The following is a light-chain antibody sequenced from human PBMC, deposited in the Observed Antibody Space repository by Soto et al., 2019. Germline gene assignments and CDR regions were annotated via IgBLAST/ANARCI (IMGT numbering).Light chain of an antibody. J-gene: IGKJ1*01. CDR2: DAS. CDR1: QSISSW. Sequence: DIQMTQSPATLSASVGDRVTITCRASQSISSWLAWYQQKPGKVPKLLIDDASSLESGVPSRFSGSGSGTEFTITISSLQPDDFATYYCQQYNTYPWTFGQGNKVEIK. V-gene: IGKV1-5*01. CDR3: QQYNTYPWT.